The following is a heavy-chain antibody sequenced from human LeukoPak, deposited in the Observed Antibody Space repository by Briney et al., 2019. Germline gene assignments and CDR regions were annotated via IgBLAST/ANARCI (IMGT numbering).Heavy chain of an antibody. Sequence: PGGSLRLSCAASGFTFTPYAMAWVRQAPGKGLEWVSGISGSGSISGSGSRIYYADSVKGRFTISRDNSNNTLYLHMNSLRADDTAIYYCVKDYCTSSSCSLPAYWGQGTLVTVSS. V-gene: IGHV3-23*01. CDR1: GFTFTPYA. CDR2: ISGSGSISGSGSRI. CDR3: VKDYCTSSSCSLPAY. J-gene: IGHJ4*02. D-gene: IGHD2-15*01.